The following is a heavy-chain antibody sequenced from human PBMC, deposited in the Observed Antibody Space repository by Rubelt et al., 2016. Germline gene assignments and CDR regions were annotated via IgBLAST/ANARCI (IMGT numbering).Heavy chain of an antibody. CDR2: INHSGST. V-gene: IGHV4-34*01. J-gene: IGHJ4*02. CDR1: GGSFSGYY. D-gene: IGHD5-18*01. CDR3: ATDLGRGYSYGPLDS. Sequence: QVQLQQWGAGLLEPSETLSLTCAVYGGSFSGYYWSWIRQPPGKGLEWIGEINHSGSTNYNPSLKSRVTISVDTSKNPFSLDRTSVTAAVTAVYYCATDLGRGYSYGPLDSWGQGTLVTVSS.